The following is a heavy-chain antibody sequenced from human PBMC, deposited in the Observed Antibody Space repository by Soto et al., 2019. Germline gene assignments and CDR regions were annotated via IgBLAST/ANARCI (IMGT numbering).Heavy chain of an antibody. D-gene: IGHD5-12*01. CDR1: GGSIRSYS. Sequence: TSETLSLTSTVSGGSIRSYSGSCIRQPTGKGLEWIGYIYYSGSPKYNPSLKSRVTISVDTSKNQFSLKLSAVTAADTAVYYCARAYVRRDGYNLTIFDYWGQGTLVTVSS. V-gene: IGHV4-59*01. CDR2: IYYSGSP. CDR3: ARAYVRRDGYNLTIFDY. J-gene: IGHJ4*02.